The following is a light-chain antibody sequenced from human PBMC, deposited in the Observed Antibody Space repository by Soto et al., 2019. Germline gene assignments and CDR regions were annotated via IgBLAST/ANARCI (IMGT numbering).Light chain of an antibody. V-gene: IGLV1-47*01. Sequence: QSVLTQPPSASGTPGQRVTISCSGSSSNIGSNHVYWYQQLPGAAPKLLIYRNNQRPSGVPDRFSGSKSGTSASLAISGLRSEDEAYYYCAAWDDSLRVLFGGGTKLTVL. CDR1: SSNIGSNH. CDR2: RNN. CDR3: AAWDDSLRVL. J-gene: IGLJ3*02.